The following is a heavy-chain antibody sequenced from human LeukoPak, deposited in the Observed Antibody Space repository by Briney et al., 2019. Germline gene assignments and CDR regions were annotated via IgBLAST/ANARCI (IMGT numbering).Heavy chain of an antibody. V-gene: IGHV4-59*01. Sequence: KPTGTLSLTCTVPVRSISSYYWGSIRQTRGKGVEWVRYIYYSGSTNYNPSHKSRVTISVDTSKNQFSLKLSSVTAADTAVYYCASNCGVFPPLHHAFDIWGQGTMVTVSS. CDR2: IYYSGST. D-gene: IGHD2-21*01. CDR1: VRSISSYY. CDR3: ASNCGVFPPLHHAFDI. J-gene: IGHJ3*02.